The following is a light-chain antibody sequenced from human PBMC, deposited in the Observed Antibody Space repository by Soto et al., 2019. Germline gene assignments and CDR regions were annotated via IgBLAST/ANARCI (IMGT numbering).Light chain of an antibody. CDR2: DVY. Sequence: QSALTRPRSVSGSPGQSVTISCTGTSSDIGGYGYVSWYQQNTGKAPKLIIYDVYNQPSGDPDRFSGSKYGNTASLTISGLQAEDEGDYYCCAYAGSKIFFVFGTGTKVNVL. V-gene: IGLV2-11*01. CDR1: SSDIGGYGY. CDR3: CAYAGSKIFFV. J-gene: IGLJ1*01.